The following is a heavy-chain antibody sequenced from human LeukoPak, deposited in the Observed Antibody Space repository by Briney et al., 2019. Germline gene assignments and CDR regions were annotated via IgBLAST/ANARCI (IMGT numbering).Heavy chain of an antibody. CDR2: ISAYNGNT. J-gene: IGHJ6*03. CDR3: ARGPGCSSTSCYVSAGLGRPYYYYYYMDV. CDR1: GGTFSSYA. V-gene: IGHV1-18*01. D-gene: IGHD2-2*01. Sequence: ASVKVSCKASGGTFSSYAISWVQQAPGQGLEWMGWISAYNGNTNYAQKLQGRVTMTTDTSTSTAYMELRSLRSDDTAVYYCARGPGCSSTSCYVSAGLGRPYYYYYYMDVWGKGTTVTVSS.